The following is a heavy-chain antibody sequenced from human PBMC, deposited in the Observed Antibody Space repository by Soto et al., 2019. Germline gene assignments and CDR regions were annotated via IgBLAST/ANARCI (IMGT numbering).Heavy chain of an antibody. D-gene: IGHD1-26*01. CDR1: GFTFSNYS. Sequence: EVQLVESGGGLVKPGGSLRLSCAASGFTFSNYSMNWVRQAPGKGLEWVSSISSSSSYIYYADSVKGRFTISRDNAKNSLYLQMNSLRAEDTAVYYCAREIGGSYYDYYYYGMDVWGQGTTVTVSS. CDR2: ISSSSSYI. CDR3: AREIGGSYYDYYYYGMDV. J-gene: IGHJ6*02. V-gene: IGHV3-21*01.